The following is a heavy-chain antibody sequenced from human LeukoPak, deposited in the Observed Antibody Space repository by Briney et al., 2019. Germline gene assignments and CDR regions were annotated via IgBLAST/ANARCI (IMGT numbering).Heavy chain of an antibody. D-gene: IGHD6-13*01. J-gene: IGHJ4*02. CDR2: ISSSGSTI. CDR3: ARVGSIAAAGTVDY. Sequence: GGSLRLSCAASGFTVSSNYMSWVRQAPGKGLEWVSYISSSGSTIYYADSVKGRFTISRDNAKNSLYLQMNSLRAEDTAVYYCARVGSIAAAGTVDYWGQGTLVTVSS. V-gene: IGHV3-11*04. CDR1: GFTVSSNY.